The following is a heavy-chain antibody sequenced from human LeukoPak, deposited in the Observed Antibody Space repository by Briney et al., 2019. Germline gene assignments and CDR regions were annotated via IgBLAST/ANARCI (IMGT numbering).Heavy chain of an antibody. D-gene: IGHD3-16*02. CDR3: ARDRSDYVWGSYSYKGAFDI. Sequence: ASETLSLTCTVSGGSISSYYWSWIRQPPGKGLEWIGYIYYSGSTNYNPSLKSRVTISVDTSKNQFSLKLSSVTAADTAVYYCARDRSDYVWGSYSYKGAFDIWGQGTMVTVSS. V-gene: IGHV4-59*01. J-gene: IGHJ3*02. CDR1: GGSISSYY. CDR2: IYYSGST.